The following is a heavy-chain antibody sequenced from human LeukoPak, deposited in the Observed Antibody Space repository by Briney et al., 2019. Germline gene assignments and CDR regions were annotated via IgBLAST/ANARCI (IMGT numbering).Heavy chain of an antibody. CDR2: IYTSGST. D-gene: IGHD3-3*01. Sequence: SETLSLTCTVSGGSISGYYWSWIRHPARKGLGWIGRIYTSGSTNYNPFFESRLTMSVDTSKNQFSLNLSSGTAADTAVYYCARERSGSEIFARSFDIWGQGTMVTVSS. CDR3: ARERSGSEIFARSFDI. CDR1: GGSISGYY. V-gene: IGHV4-4*07. J-gene: IGHJ3*02.